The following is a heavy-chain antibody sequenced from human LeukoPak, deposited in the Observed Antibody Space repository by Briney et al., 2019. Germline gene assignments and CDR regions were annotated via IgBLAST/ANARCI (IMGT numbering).Heavy chain of an antibody. CDR3: ARASPSGLLWFGESDYFDY. D-gene: IGHD3-10*01. CDR1: GGSFSGYY. CDR2: INHSGST. V-gene: IGHV4-34*01. J-gene: IGHJ4*02. Sequence: SETLSLTCAVYGGSFSGYYWSWIRQPPGKGLEWIGEINHSGSTNYNPSLKSRVTISVDTSKNQFSLKLSSVTAADTAVYYCARASPSGLLWFGESDYFDYWGQGTLVTVSS.